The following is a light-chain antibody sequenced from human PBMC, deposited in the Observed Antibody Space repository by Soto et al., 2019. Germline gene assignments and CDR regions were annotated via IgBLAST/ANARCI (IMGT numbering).Light chain of an antibody. CDR3: AAWDDNLNGFV. CDR2: RDT. V-gene: IGLV1-44*01. CDR1: RSNIGRNT. Sequence: QSALTQPPSASGTPGQRVTISCSGSRSNIGRNTVNWYLHFPGTAPKLLIYRDTLRPSGVPDRFSASKSGTSASLAVSGLQSEDEAGYYCAAWDDNLNGFVFGAGTKVTVL. J-gene: IGLJ1*01.